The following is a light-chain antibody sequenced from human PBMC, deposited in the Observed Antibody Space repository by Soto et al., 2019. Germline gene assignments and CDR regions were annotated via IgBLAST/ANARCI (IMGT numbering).Light chain of an antibody. CDR3: QQYNNWPLFT. J-gene: IGKJ2*01. V-gene: IGKV3-15*01. Sequence: EIVMTQSPATLSVSPGDRATLSCRASQSVSSNLAWYQQKPGQAPRLLIYGASTRPTGIPARFSGSGSGTEFSLTITSLQSEDFAVYFCQQYNNWPLFTFGQGTKLEIK. CDR2: GAS. CDR1: QSVSSN.